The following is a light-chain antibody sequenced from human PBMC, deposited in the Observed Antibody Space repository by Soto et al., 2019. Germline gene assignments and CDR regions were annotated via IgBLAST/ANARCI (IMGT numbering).Light chain of an antibody. Sequence: DIQMAQSPSTLSASVGDRVTITCRASQSISSWLAWYQQKPGIAPKLLIYEASSSEIGVPPRFSGGGFGTEFTLTISSLQPEDSATYYCQFYKEHSTFGQGTRLEIK. CDR2: EAS. V-gene: IGKV1-5*03. CDR1: QSISSW. CDR3: QFYKEHST. J-gene: IGKJ1*01.